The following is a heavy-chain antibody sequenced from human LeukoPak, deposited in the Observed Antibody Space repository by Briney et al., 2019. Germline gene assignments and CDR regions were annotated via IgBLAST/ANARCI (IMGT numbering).Heavy chain of an antibody. J-gene: IGHJ4*02. V-gene: IGHV3-11*04. CDR1: GFAFSDYY. Sequence: GGSLRLSCAASGFAFSDYYMSWIRQAPGKGLEWVSYIDSSGSNIYYADSVKGRFTISRDNSKNTLYLQMNSLRAEDTAVYYCAKNRIAVAGVLDYWGQGTLVTVSS. CDR3: AKNRIAVAGVLDY. D-gene: IGHD6-19*01. CDR2: IDSSGSNI.